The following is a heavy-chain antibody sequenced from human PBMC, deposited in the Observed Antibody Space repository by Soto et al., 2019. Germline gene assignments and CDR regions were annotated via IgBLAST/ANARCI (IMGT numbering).Heavy chain of an antibody. CDR1: CGSISSGGYY. D-gene: IGHD3-10*01. Sequence: PSETLSLTCTVSCGSISSGGYYWSWIRQHPGKGLEWIGYIYYSGSTYYNPSLKSRVTISVDTSKNQFSLKLSSVTAADTAVYYCARGVTSYYYGMDVWGQGTTVTVSS. CDR3: ARGVTSYYYGMDV. CDR2: IYYSGST. V-gene: IGHV4-31*03. J-gene: IGHJ6*02.